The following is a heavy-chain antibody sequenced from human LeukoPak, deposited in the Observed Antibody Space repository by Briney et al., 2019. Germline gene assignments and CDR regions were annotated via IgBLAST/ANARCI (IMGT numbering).Heavy chain of an antibody. CDR1: GFTFHNYA. Sequence: GGSLRLSRAASGFTFHNYAMHWVRQAPGKGLEWVSLIKGNGDTTYNADSVKGRFTISRDNSKNSLYLQINSLRTADTALYYCAKDIGSGWSFDYWGQGTQVTVSS. CDR2: IKGNGDTT. J-gene: IGHJ4*02. D-gene: IGHD6-19*01. V-gene: IGHV3-43*02. CDR3: AKDIGSGWSFDY.